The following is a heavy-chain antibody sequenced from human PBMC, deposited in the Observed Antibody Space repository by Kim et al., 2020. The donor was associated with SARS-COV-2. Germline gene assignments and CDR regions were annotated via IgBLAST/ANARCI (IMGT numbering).Heavy chain of an antibody. CDR2: ISAYNGNT. V-gene: IGHV1-18*01. CDR3: ARVYPGYSSGWFKAGDY. J-gene: IGHJ4*02. CDR1: GYTFTSYG. D-gene: IGHD6-19*01. Sequence: ASVKVSCKASGYTFTSYGISWVRQAPGQGLEWMGWISAYNGNTNYAQKLQGRVTMTTDTSTSTAYVELRSLRSDDTAVYYCARVYPGYSSGWFKAGDYWGQGTLVTVSS.